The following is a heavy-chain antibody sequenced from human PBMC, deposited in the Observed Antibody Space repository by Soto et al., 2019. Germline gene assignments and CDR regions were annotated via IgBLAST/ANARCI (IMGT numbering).Heavy chain of an antibody. CDR2: ISPDGSGK. J-gene: IGHJ4*02. D-gene: IGHD5-12*01. CDR3: AKDRLANSGFDYPDY. V-gene: IGHV3-30*18. Sequence: QVHLVESGGGVVQPGRSLRLSCAASGFTLTSFAMHWVRQAPGKGLEWVALISPDGSGKYYADSVRGRFTISRDDSENTLYLQMNSLKTEDTSVYFCAKDRLANSGFDYPDYWGQGTLVTVSS. CDR1: GFTLTSFA.